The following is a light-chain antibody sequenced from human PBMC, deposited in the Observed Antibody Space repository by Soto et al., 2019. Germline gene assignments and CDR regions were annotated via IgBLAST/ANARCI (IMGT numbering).Light chain of an antibody. Sequence: QSALTQPASVSGSPGQSITISCTGTSSDVGGYNYVSWYQQQPGKAPKLMIYDVSNRPSGVSNRFSGSKSGNTASLPISGLQAEDEADYYCSSYTSSSTLVVFGGGTKLTVL. CDR3: SSYTSSSTLVV. CDR2: DVS. J-gene: IGLJ2*01. CDR1: SSDVGGYNY. V-gene: IGLV2-14*01.